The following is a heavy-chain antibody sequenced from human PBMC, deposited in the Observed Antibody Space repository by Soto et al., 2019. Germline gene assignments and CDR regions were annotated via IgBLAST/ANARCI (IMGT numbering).Heavy chain of an antibody. CDR2: VYYRGRS. D-gene: IGHD4-17*01. Sequence: SETLSLTCTVSGGSVTNSSYYWGWIRQSPGKGLEWIGSVYYRGRSYSKSSVKSRVTISVDTSKNRFSLSLNSVTASDSAVYCCVSQRTTVPTQAYCDYWGPGALVNVSS. V-gene: IGHV4-39*01. CDR3: VSQRTTVPTQAYCDY. CDR1: GGSVTNSSYY. J-gene: IGHJ4*02.